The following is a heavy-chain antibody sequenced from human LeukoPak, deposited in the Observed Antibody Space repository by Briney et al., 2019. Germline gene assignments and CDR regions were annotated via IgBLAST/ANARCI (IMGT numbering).Heavy chain of an antibody. CDR2: ISSSSSTR. Sequence: GGSLRLSCEVSGFTFSSYSMNSVRQAPGKGLEWVSYISSSSSTRYYADSVKGRFTISRDNAKNSLSLQMNSLRAEDTAVYYCARGIYSSSSIGYWGQGTLVTVSS. CDR3: ARGIYSSSSIGY. CDR1: GFTFSSYS. J-gene: IGHJ4*02. D-gene: IGHD6-6*01. V-gene: IGHV3-48*04.